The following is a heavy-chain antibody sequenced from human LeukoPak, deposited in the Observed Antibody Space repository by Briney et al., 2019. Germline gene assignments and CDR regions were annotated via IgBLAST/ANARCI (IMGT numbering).Heavy chain of an antibody. J-gene: IGHJ4*02. CDR2: DREKINNYAT. CDR1: GFTLSESP. D-gene: IGHD3-10*01. V-gene: IGHV3-73*01. CDR3: TRKNPGSGSHGY. Sequence: PGGSLRLSCALSGFTLSESPIHWGRQASGKGVEWVVRDREKINNYATAYASSVKGTFTVSRDASENAAYLQMSSLRTDDTGIYYCTRKNPGSGSHGYWGQGTLVTVSS.